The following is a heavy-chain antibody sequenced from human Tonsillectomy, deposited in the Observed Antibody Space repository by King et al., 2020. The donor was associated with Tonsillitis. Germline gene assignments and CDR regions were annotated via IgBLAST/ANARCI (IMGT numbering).Heavy chain of an antibody. Sequence: QLQESGPGLVKPSETLSLTCSVSGASITSYYWGWIRQSPGKGLEWIGYIYFTGNTKYNPSLKSRVTISLDMSKNQFSLNLLSVTAADTAVYYCARDPRQPLFSGVFDIWGLGTTVTVSS. D-gene: IGHD3-10*01. J-gene: IGHJ3*02. CDR1: GASITSYY. V-gene: IGHV4-59*01. CDR2: IYFTGNT. CDR3: ARDPRQPLFSGVFDI.